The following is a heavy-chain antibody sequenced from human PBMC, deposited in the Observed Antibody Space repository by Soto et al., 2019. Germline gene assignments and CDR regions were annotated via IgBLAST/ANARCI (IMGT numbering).Heavy chain of an antibody. CDR2: ISAYNGNT. J-gene: IGHJ5*02. CDR1: GYTFTSYG. V-gene: IGHV1-18*01. Sequence: QVQLVQSGAEVKKPGASVKVSCKASGYTFTSYGISWVRQAPGQGLEWMGWISAYNGNTNYAQKLDGRGTMATDATTSSAYLELRSLRSDATAVYYGARDCLCFGALFDWFDPWGHGTMVTVSS. D-gene: IGHD3-10*01. CDR3: ARDCLCFGALFDWFDP.